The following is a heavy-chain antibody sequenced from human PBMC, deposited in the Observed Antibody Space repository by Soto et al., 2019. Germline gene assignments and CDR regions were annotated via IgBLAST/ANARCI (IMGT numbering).Heavy chain of an antibody. D-gene: IGHD4-4*01. CDR3: ARVVSMTTVTTYFDY. CDR2: IIPIFGTA. CDR1: GGTFSSYA. J-gene: IGHJ4*02. Sequence: QVELVQSGAEVKKPGSSVKVSCKASGGTFSSYAISWVRQAPGQGLEWMGGIIPIFGTANYAQKFQGRVTITADESTSTAYMELSSLRSEDTAVYYCARVVSMTTVTTYFDYWGQGTLVTVSS. V-gene: IGHV1-69*12.